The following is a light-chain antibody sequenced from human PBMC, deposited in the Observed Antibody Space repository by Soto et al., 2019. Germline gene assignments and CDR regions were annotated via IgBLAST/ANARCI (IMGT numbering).Light chain of an antibody. J-gene: IGLJ3*02. CDR3: SSYTSSSGV. Sequence: QSALTQPASVSGSPGQSVTISCTGTRSDVGGYNYVSWYQQHPGKAPKLMIYEVSNRPSGVSNRFSGSKSGNTASLTISGLQAEDEADYYCSSYTSSSGVFGGGTKLTVL. V-gene: IGLV2-14*01. CDR2: EVS. CDR1: RSDVGGYNY.